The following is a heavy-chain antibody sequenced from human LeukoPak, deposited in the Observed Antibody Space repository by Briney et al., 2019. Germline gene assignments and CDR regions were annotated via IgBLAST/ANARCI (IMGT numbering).Heavy chain of an antibody. CDR1: GYTFTSYY. CDR2: INPNSGGT. CDR3: ARVGERPYYYYGMDV. D-gene: IGHD4-17*01. J-gene: IGHJ6*02. V-gene: IGHV1-2*04. Sequence: ASVKVSCKASGYTFTSYYMHWVRQAPGQGLEWMGWINPNSGGTNYAQKFQGWVTMTRDTSISTAYMELSRLRSDDTAVYYCARVGERPYYYYGMDVWGQGTTVTVSS.